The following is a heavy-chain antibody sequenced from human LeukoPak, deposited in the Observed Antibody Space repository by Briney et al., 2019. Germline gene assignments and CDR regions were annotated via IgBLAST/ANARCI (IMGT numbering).Heavy chain of an antibody. V-gene: IGHV3-33*01. CDR1: GFTFSSYG. D-gene: IGHD5-18*01. J-gene: IGHJ4*02. CDR3: ARDGDPASPWGYYFDY. Sequence: GGSLRLSCAASGFTFSSYGMHWVRQAPGKGLEWVAVIWYDGSNKYYADSVKGRFTISRDNSKNTLYLQMNSLRAEDTAVYYCARDGDPASPWGYYFDYWGQGTLVTVSS. CDR2: IWYDGSNK.